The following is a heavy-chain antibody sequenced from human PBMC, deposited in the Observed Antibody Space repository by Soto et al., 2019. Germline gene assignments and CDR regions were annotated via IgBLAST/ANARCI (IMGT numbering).Heavy chain of an antibody. Sequence: SETMSLTCTVSGGSISSGGYYWSWIRQHPGKGLEWIGYIYYIGSTYYNPSLKSRVTISVDTSKNQFSLKLSSVTAADTAVYYCARVGPRNYYDSSGYYYYFDYWGQGTLVTVSS. J-gene: IGHJ4*02. CDR3: ARVGPRNYYDSSGYYYYFDY. CDR1: GGSISSGGYY. D-gene: IGHD3-22*01. V-gene: IGHV4-31*03. CDR2: IYYIGST.